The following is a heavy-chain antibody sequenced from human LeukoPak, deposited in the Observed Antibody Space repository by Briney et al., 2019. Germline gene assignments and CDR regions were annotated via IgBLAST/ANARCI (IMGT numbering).Heavy chain of an antibody. CDR3: ERGIAATDDF. D-gene: IGHD6-13*01. V-gene: IGHV1-2*06. CDR1: GYTFTGYF. Sequence: ASVNVSCKASGYTFTGYFMHWVRQAPGQGLEWMGRINPNSGDPNYAQKLQGRVTMTRDTSISTAYMEMNSLRSDDTAMYYCERGIAATDDFWGQGTLVTVSS. CDR2: INPNSGDP. J-gene: IGHJ4*02.